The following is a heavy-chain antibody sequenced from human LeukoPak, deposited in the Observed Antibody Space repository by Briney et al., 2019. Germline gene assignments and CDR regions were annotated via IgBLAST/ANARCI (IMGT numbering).Heavy chain of an antibody. J-gene: IGHJ6*03. CDR3: ARGRVSSSTWYSTYYYYFYMDV. CDR2: VDHTGST. D-gene: IGHD1-1*01. V-gene: IGHV4-61*03. Sequence: SEALSLTCTVSGGSISSTTYYWGWIRQPPGKGLEWIGYVDHTGSTNFNPSLNGRVSISRDTTNNLFSLRLRSVTAADTAVYFCARGRVSSSTWYSTYYYYFYMDVWGKGTTVTLSS. CDR1: GGSISSTTYY.